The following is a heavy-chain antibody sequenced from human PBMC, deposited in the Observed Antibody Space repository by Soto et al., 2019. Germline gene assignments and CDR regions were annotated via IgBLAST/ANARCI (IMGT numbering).Heavy chain of an antibody. D-gene: IGHD2-2*01. CDR1: GYTFTSYA. V-gene: IGHV1-3*01. J-gene: IGHJ4*02. CDR2: INAGNGNT. CDR3: ARERRYCSSTSYYGDFDY. Sequence: ASVKVSCKASGYTFTSYAMHWVRQAPGQRLEWMGWINAGNGNTKYSQKFQGRVTITRDTSASTAYMELSSLRSEDTAVYYCARERRYCSSTSYYGDFDYWGQGTLVTVSS.